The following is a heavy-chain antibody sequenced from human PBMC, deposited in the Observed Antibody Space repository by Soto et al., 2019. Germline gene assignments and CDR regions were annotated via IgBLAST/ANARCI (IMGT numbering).Heavy chain of an antibody. CDR1: GYSFSSYA. Sequence: QVKLVQSAADVKKPGASVKVSCKASGYSFSSYAINWVRQAPGQGLEWLGWISGNNENTKYAQKFEGRVSMTTDTATTTAYMELRSLRTDDTAVYYCARDLFRWFGDSRMDYWGQGTLVTVYS. V-gene: IGHV1-18*01. CDR2: ISGNNENT. J-gene: IGHJ4*02. D-gene: IGHD3-10*01. CDR3: ARDLFRWFGDSRMDY.